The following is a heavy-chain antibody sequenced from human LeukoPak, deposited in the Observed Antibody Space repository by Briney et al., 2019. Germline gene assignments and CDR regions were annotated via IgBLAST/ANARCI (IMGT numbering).Heavy chain of an antibody. J-gene: IGHJ5*02. CDR3: ARAHRYCSGGSCYEWFDP. V-gene: IGHV1-69*05. Sequence: GGSLRLSCAASGFTFSSYAISWVRQAPGQGLEWMGGIIPIFGTANHAQKFQGRVTITTDESTSTAYMELSSLRSEDTAVYYCARAHRYCSGGSCYEWFDPWGQGTLVTVSS. D-gene: IGHD2-15*01. CDR1: GFTFSSYA. CDR2: IIPIFGTA.